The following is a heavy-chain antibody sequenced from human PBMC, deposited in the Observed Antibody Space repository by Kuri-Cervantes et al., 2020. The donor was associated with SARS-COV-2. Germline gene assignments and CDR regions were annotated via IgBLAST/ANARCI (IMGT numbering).Heavy chain of an antibody. CDR1: GLTFSSYW. J-gene: IGHJ4*02. V-gene: IGHV3-7*01. D-gene: IGHD5-12*01. CDR3: ARGISYSGYDLDY. CDR2: IKQDGSEK. Sequence: GESLKISCAASGLTFSSYWMSWVRQAPGKGLEWVANIKQDGSEKYYVDSVKGRFTISRDNAKNSLYLQMNSLRAEDTAVYYCARGISYSGYDLDYWGQGTLVTVSS.